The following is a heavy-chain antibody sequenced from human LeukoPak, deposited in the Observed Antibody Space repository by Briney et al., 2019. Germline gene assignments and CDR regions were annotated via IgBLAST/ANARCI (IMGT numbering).Heavy chain of an antibody. Sequence: PGGSLRLSCAASGFTFSSYAMSWVRQAPGKGLEWVSAISGSGGSTYYADSVKGRFTVSRDNSKNTLYQQMNSLRAEDTAVYYCAKWGSSGWYQEYYFDYWGQGTLVTVSS. CDR1: GFTFSSYA. V-gene: IGHV3-23*01. CDR2: ISGSGGST. D-gene: IGHD6-19*01. J-gene: IGHJ4*02. CDR3: AKWGSSGWYQEYYFDY.